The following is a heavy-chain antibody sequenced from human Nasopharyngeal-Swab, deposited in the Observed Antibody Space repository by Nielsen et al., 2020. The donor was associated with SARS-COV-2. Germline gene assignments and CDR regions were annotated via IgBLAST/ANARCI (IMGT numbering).Heavy chain of an antibody. V-gene: IGHV1-18*01. CDR3: ARDPEAAAGMGGQEGAFDI. CDR1: GYTFTNYG. Sequence: ASVKVSCKASGYTFTNYGISWVRQAPGQGLEWMGWITPYFDNTVYAQKFQGRVTMTTDTSTSTVYMQLGSLRSDDTAVYYCARDPEAAAGMGGQEGAFDIWGQGTMVTVSS. CDR2: ITPYFDNT. D-gene: IGHD6-13*01. J-gene: IGHJ3*02.